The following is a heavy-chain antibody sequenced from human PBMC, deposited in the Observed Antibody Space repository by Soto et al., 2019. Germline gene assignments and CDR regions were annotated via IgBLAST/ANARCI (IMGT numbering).Heavy chain of an antibody. Sequence: QVQLVQSGAEVREPGASVKVSCKASGYSFTSLDINWVRQTTGQGLEWMGWMHPSSGRTGYAQKFQGRVTMTRDTSINTSYMELSSLTSDDTAFYYGARGVTAGGDYWGQGTMVTVSS. V-gene: IGHV1-8*01. D-gene: IGHD1-26*01. CDR2: MHPSSGRT. CDR3: ARGVTAGGDY. CDR1: GYSFTSLD. J-gene: IGHJ4*02.